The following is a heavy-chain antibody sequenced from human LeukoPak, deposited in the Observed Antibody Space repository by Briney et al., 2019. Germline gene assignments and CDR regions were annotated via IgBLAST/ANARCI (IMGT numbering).Heavy chain of an antibody. CDR1: GGSFSGYY. J-gene: IGHJ5*02. D-gene: IGHD2-2*01. V-gene: IGHV4-34*01. CDR2: INHSGST. Sequence: NASETLSLTCAVYGGSFSGYYWSWIRQAPGKGLEWIGEINHSGSTNYNPSLKSRVTISVDTSKNQFSLKLNSVTAADTAMYYCARGDYQPRFDPWGQGTLVTVSS. CDR3: ARGDYQPRFDP.